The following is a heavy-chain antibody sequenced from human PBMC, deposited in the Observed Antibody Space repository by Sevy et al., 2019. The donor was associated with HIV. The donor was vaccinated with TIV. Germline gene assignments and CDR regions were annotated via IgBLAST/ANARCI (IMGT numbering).Heavy chain of an antibody. J-gene: IGHJ4*01. CDR2: IWYDGSKK. Sequence: GGSLRLSCAASGFTFSSAGMHWVRQAPGKGLEWVAIIWYDGSKKYYADSVKGRFTISRDNSKNTVSLQMDSLRVEDTALYYCTRDYGSGYTFYWGHGTLVTFSS. CDR1: GFTFSSAG. V-gene: IGHV3-33*01. CDR3: TRDYGSGYTFY. D-gene: IGHD6-19*01.